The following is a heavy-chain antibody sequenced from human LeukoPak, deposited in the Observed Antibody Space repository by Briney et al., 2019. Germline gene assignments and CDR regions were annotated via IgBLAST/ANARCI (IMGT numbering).Heavy chain of an antibody. J-gene: IGHJ5*02. Sequence: PSETLSLTCTVSGYSINSGYYWGWIRQPPGKGLEWIGSIYHSGSTYHNPSLKSRVNISVDTSKNQFSLKLSSVTAADTAVYYCAREVGITMVRGQEWFDPWGQGTLVTVSS. CDR1: GYSINSGYY. CDR2: IYHSGST. D-gene: IGHD3-10*01. V-gene: IGHV4-38-2*02. CDR3: AREVGITMVRGQEWFDP.